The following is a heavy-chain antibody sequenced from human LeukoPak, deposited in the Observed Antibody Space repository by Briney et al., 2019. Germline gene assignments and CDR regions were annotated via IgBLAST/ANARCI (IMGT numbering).Heavy chain of an antibody. CDR1: GGTFSSYA. CDR2: IIPILNIA. Sequence: SVKVSCKASGGTFSSYAISWVRQAPGQGLEWMGRIIPILNIAHYAQKFQGRVTITADKSTTTVYMELSSLRSDDTAVYYCARDGSGDFDSSGFYRTPYYFVYWGQGTLVTVST. V-gene: IGHV1-69*04. J-gene: IGHJ4*02. D-gene: IGHD3-22*01. CDR3: ARDGSGDFDSSGFYRTPYYFVY.